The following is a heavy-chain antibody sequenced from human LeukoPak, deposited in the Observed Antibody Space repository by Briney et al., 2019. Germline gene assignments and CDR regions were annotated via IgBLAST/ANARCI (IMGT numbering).Heavy chain of an antibody. CDR1: GGSFSGYY. Sequence: SETLSLTCAVYGGSFSGYYWSWIRQPPGKGLEWIGEINHSGSTNYNPSLKSRVTISVDTSKNQFSLKLSSVTAADTAVYYCARHWNDDWFDPWGQGTLVTVSS. V-gene: IGHV4-34*01. CDR2: INHSGST. J-gene: IGHJ5*02. CDR3: ARHWNDDWFDP. D-gene: IGHD1-1*01.